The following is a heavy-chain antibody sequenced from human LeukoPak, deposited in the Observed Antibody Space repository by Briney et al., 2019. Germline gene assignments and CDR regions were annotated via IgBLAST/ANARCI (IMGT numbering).Heavy chain of an antibody. CDR2: ISGSGGST. V-gene: IGHV3-23*01. D-gene: IGHD3-3*01. J-gene: IGHJ4*02. Sequence: GGSLRLSCAASGVTFSSYAMSWVRQAPGKGLEWVSAISGSGGSTYYADSVKGRFTISRDNSKNTLYLQMNSLRAEDTAVYYCAKGRGAVVIMNPEFDYWGQGTLVTVSS. CDR3: AKGRGAVVIMNPEFDY. CDR1: GVTFSSYA.